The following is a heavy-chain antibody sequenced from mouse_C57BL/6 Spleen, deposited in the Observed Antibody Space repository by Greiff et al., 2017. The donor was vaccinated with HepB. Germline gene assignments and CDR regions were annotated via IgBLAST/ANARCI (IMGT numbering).Heavy chain of an antibody. J-gene: IGHJ4*01. V-gene: IGHV7-3*01. CDR3: ARCGAIYYGNLYAMDY. CDR1: GFTFTDYY. Sequence: EVHMVESGGGLVQPGGSLSLSCAASGFTFTDYYMSWVRQPPGKALEWLGFIRNKANGYTTEYSASVKGRFTISRDNSQSILYLQMNALIAEDSATFYCARCGAIYYGNLYAMDYWGQGTSVTVSS. CDR2: IRNKANGYTT. D-gene: IGHD2-1*01.